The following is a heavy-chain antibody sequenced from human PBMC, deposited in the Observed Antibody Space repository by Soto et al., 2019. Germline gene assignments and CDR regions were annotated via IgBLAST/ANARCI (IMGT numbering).Heavy chain of an antibody. V-gene: IGHV1-69*13. CDR2: IIPIFGTA. J-gene: IGHJ6*02. D-gene: IGHD5-12*01. CDR3: AREWLRLGSHYYYYGMDV. CDR1: GGTFSSYA. Sequence: SVKVSCKASGGTFSSYAISWVRQAPGQGLEWMGGIIPIFGTANYAQKFQSRVTITADESTSTAYMELSSLRSEDTAVYYCAREWLRLGSHYYYYGMDVWGQGTTVTVSS.